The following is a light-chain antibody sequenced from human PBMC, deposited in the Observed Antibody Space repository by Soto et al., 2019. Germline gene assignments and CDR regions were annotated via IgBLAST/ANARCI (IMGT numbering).Light chain of an antibody. Sequence: QSVLTQPPSVSGAPGQRVTISCTGSRSNIGAGFDVNWYQQPPGRAPKLLIYGNSHRPSGVPDRFSGSKSGTSASLAITGLQAEDAADYYCQYYDSSLKVFGTGTKLTVL. J-gene: IGLJ1*01. CDR1: RSNIGAGFD. CDR2: GNS. V-gene: IGLV1-40*01. CDR3: QYYDSSLKV.